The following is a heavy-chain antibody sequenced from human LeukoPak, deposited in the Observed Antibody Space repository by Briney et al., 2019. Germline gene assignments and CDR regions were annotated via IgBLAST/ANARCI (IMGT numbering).Heavy chain of an antibody. D-gene: IGHD6-19*01. Sequence: SETLSLTCAVYGGSFSGYYWSWIRQPPGKGLEWIGEINHSGSTNYNPSLKSRVTISVDTSKNQFSLKLSSVTAADTAVYYCARVVVGYSSGWFDYWGQGTLVTVS. V-gene: IGHV4-34*01. CDR1: GGSFSGYY. CDR2: INHSGST. J-gene: IGHJ4*02. CDR3: ARVVVGYSSGWFDY.